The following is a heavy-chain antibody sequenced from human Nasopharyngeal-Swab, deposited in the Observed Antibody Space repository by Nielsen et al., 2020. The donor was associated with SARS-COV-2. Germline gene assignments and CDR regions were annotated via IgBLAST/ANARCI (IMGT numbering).Heavy chain of an antibody. Sequence: GGSLRLSCAASGFTFSSYCLSWVRQAPGKGLEWVANIKQDGSEKYYVDSVKGRFTISRDNAKNSLYLQMNSLRAEDTAVYYCARVVYGYNYPVDYWGQGTLVTVSP. V-gene: IGHV3-7*01. J-gene: IGHJ4*02. CDR3: ARVVYGYNYPVDY. CDR2: IKQDGSEK. D-gene: IGHD5-24*01. CDR1: GFTFSSYC.